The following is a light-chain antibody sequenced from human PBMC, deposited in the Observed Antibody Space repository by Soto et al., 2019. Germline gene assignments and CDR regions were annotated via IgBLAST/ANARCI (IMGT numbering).Light chain of an antibody. CDR1: QGISDY. J-gene: IGKJ1*01. CDR3: QQTYTFPWT. CDR2: TAS. V-gene: IGKV1-39*01. Sequence: DIRMTQSPSSLSASVGDTVTITCRASQGISDYLSWFQHKPGEAPKLLIYTASSLQGGVPLRFSGAGSRTDFSLTISGLQPEASATYYCQQTYTFPWTFGQGTKVDIK.